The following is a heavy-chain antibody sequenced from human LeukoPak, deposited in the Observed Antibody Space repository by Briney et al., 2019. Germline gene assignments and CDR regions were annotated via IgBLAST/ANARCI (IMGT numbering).Heavy chain of an antibody. V-gene: IGHV4-39*07. CDR2: IYYSGST. CDR1: GGSISSSSYY. Sequence: PSETLSLTCTVSGGSISSSSYYWGWIRQPPGKGLEWIGSIYYSGSTNYNPSLKSRVTISVDTSKNQFSLKLSSVTAADTAVYYCARVPNSGYDSDYFDYWGQGTLVTVSS. CDR3: ARVPNSGYDSDYFDY. J-gene: IGHJ4*02. D-gene: IGHD5-12*01.